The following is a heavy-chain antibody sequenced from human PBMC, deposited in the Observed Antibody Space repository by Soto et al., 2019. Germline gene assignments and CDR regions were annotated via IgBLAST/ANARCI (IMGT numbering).Heavy chain of an antibody. CDR2: ISPYNGDT. J-gene: IGHJ4*02. Sequence: QVQVVQSGAEVKKAGTSVKVSCRSSGYSFITYGISWVRQAPGQNLEWLGWISPYNGDTKFAQKLQGRLTLTTDTSTSTGYMELRGLTSDDTTIYYCANTRSYGSDRPYDYWGQGTMVSVST. CDR3: ANTRSYGSDRPYDY. CDR1: GYSFITYG. V-gene: IGHV1-18*04. D-gene: IGHD3-10*01.